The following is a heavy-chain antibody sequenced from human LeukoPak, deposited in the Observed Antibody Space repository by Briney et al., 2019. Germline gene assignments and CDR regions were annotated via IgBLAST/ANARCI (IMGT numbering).Heavy chain of an antibody. J-gene: IGHJ4*02. CDR2: IYYSGST. D-gene: IGHD5-18*01. CDR1: GGSISSGGYY. CDR3: ARGYSYGLIYYFDY. V-gene: IGHV4-31*03. Sequence: SQTLSLTCTVSGGSISSGGYYWSWIRQHPGKGLEWIGYIYYSGSTYYNPSLKSRVTMSVDTSKNQFSLKLSSVTAADTAVYYCARGYSYGLIYYFDYWGQGTLVTVSS.